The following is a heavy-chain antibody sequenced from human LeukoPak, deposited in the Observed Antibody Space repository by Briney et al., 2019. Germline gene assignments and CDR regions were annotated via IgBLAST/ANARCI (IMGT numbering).Heavy chain of an antibody. CDR1: GFTFSSYG. CDR2: IRYDGTNK. V-gene: IGHV3-30*02. J-gene: IGHJ4*02. Sequence: PGGSLRLPCAASGFTFSSYGMHWVRQAPGKGLEWVAFIRYDGTNKYYADSVEGRFTISRDNSKNTLYLQMNSLRAEDTAVYYCAKDRESNIVLVPAAVDYWGQGTLVTVSS. D-gene: IGHD2-2*01. CDR3: AKDRESNIVLVPAAVDY.